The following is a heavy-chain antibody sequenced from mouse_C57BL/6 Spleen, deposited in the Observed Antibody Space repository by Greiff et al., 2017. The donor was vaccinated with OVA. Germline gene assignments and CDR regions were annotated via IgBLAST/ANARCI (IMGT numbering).Heavy chain of an antibody. V-gene: IGHV3-6*01. D-gene: IGHD3-3*01. CDR1: GYSITSGYY. J-gene: IGHJ2*01. CDR2: ISYDGSN. CDR3: ARRGDLDY. Sequence: EVQRVESGPGLVKPSQSLSLTCSVTGYSITSGYYWNWIRQFPGNKLEWMGYISYDGSNNYNPSLKNRISITRDTSKNQFFLKLNSVTTEDTATYYCARRGDLDYWGQGTTLTVSS.